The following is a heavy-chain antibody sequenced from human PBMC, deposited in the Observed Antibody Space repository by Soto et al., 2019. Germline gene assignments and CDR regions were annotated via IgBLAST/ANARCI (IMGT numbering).Heavy chain of an antibody. CDR1: GYSFTRYW. Sequence: PGESLTISCRSSGYSFTRYWIVWVRQMPGKGLEWMGNIYAGDSETRYSPSFRRQVTFSVDKSLSTAYLQWSSLKASDTAMYYCARKEMSSGMDVWGQGTTVTVSS. V-gene: IGHV5-51*01. D-gene: IGHD1-26*01. CDR3: ARKEMSSGMDV. CDR2: IYAGDSET. J-gene: IGHJ6*02.